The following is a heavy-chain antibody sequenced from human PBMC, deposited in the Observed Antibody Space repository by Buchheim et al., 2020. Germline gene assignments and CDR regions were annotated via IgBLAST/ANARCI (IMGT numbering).Heavy chain of an antibody. CDR2: ITTYNGNT. CDR3: ARMRYSNGWYGFDY. V-gene: IGHV1-18*01. J-gene: IGHJ4*02. Sequence: QVQLVQPGAEVKKPGASVKVSCKASGYTFTTYAINWVRQAPGQGLEWMGYITTYNGNTKSAQKFQGRVSMSTETSTSTAYMELKSLRFDDTAVYYCARMRYSNGWYGFDYWGQG. D-gene: IGHD6-19*01. CDR1: GYTFTTYA.